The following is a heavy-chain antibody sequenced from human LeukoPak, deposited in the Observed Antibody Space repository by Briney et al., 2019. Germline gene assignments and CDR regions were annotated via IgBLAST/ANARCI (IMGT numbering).Heavy chain of an antibody. CDR3: ARVQPRGSSGWYGIDY. CDR2: TNPSGGST. J-gene: IGHJ4*02. D-gene: IGHD6-19*01. V-gene: IGHV1-46*01. CDR1: GYTFTSYY. Sequence: ASVRVSCKASGYTFTSYYMHWVRQAPGQGLEWMGITNPSGGSTSYAQKFQGRVTMTRDTSISTAYMELSRLRSDDTAVYYCARVQPRGSSGWYGIDYWGQGTLVTVSS.